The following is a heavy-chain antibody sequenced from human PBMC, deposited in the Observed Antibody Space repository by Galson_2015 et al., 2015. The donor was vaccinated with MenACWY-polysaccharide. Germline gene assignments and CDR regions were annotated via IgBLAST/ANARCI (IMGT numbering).Heavy chain of an antibody. D-gene: IGHD1-26*01. CDR3: ARDPEWGANDY. V-gene: IGHV3-7*01. CDR1: GFTISNYW. Sequence: SQRLSCAVSGFTISNYWMYWVRQAPGKGPEWVGNIKYDGSVKYYVDSVKGRFTISRDNAENSVYLQMNSLRAEDTAVYYCARDPEWGANDYWGQGTLVTVSS. CDR2: IKYDGSVK. J-gene: IGHJ4*02.